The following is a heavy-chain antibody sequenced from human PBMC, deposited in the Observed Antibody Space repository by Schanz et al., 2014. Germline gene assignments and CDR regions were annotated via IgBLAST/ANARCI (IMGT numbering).Heavy chain of an antibody. CDR1: EFSFSSFG. J-gene: IGHJ6*03. Sequence: EVQLVESGGGLVQPGGSLRLSCAASEFSFSSFGMNWVRQTPGKGLEWIGRIKSKIDGGTTDYAAPVKGRFTISRDDSKNTLYLQMNSLKTEDTAVYYCTTVERITIFEVVPYYYYYMDVWGKGTTVTVSS. CDR2: IKSKIDGGTT. V-gene: IGHV3-15*01. D-gene: IGHD3-3*01. CDR3: TTVERITIFEVVPYYYYYMDV.